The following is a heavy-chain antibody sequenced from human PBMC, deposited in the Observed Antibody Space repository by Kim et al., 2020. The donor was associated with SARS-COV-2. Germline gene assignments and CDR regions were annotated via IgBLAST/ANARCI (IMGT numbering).Heavy chain of an antibody. D-gene: IGHD2-15*01. CDR3: VRGCVAGPFDH. V-gene: IGHV3-20*04. Sequence: GGSLRLSCVASGFTFEDYGMSWVRQAPGKGLEWVSGIKRNSDSTGYVDSVKGRFTISKDNAKKSLYLQINSVRAEATAFYCWVRGCVAGPFDHWGQG. J-gene: IGHJ4*02. CDR1: GFTFEDYG. CDR2: IKRNSDST.